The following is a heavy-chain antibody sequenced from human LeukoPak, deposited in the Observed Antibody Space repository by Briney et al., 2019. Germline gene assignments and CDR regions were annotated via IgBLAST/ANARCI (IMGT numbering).Heavy chain of an antibody. CDR1: GFTFSSYA. CDR3: AKVASPPRYCSGGSCYYAITFLDY. V-gene: IGHV3-23*01. D-gene: IGHD2-15*01. J-gene: IGHJ4*02. CDR2: ISGSGGST. Sequence: GGSLRLSCVASGFTFSSYAMSWVRQAPGKGLEWVSAISGSGGSTYYADSVKGRFTISRDNSKNTLYLQMNSLRAEDTAVYYCAKVASPPRYCSGGSCYYAITFLDYWGQGTLVTVSS.